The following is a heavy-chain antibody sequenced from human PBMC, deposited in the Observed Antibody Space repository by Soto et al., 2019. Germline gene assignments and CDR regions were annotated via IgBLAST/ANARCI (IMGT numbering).Heavy chain of an antibody. Sequence: PSETLSLTCTVSGGSISSYYWSWIRQPPGKRLEWIGYIYYSGSTNYNPSLKSRVTISVDTSKNQFSLKLSSVTAADTAVYYCARASSEVQYQLLWLKPNWFDPRGQGTPVPVSS. CDR3: ARASSEVQYQLLWLKPNWFDP. J-gene: IGHJ5*02. D-gene: IGHD2-2*01. CDR2: IYYSGST. CDR1: GGSISSYY. V-gene: IGHV4-59*12.